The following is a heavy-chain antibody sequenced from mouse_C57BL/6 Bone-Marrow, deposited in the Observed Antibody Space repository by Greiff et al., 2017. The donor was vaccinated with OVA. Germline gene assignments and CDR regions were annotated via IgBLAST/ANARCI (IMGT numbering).Heavy chain of an antibody. Sequence: EVQGVESGGGLVKPGGSLKLSCAASGFTFSDYGMHWVRQAPEKGLEWVAYISCGSSTIYYADTVKGRFTISRDNAKNTLFLQMTSLRSEDTAMYYCARLTTVVATGDFDYWGQGTTLTVSS. D-gene: IGHD1-1*01. CDR2: ISCGSSTI. CDR1: GFTFSDYG. V-gene: IGHV5-17*01. J-gene: IGHJ2*01. CDR3: ARLTTVVATGDFDY.